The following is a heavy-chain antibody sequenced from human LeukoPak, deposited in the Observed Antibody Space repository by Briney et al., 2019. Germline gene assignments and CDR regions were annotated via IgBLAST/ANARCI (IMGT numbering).Heavy chain of an antibody. CDR1: GFTFSSYS. Sequence: GASLRLSCAASGFTFSSYSMNWVRQAPGKGLEWVSSISSSSSYIYYADSVKGRFTISRDNAKNSLYLQMNSLRAEDTAVYYCARGPYGDYVFDYWGQGTLVTVSS. CDR2: ISSSSSYI. J-gene: IGHJ4*02. D-gene: IGHD4-17*01. V-gene: IGHV3-21*01. CDR3: ARGPYGDYVFDY.